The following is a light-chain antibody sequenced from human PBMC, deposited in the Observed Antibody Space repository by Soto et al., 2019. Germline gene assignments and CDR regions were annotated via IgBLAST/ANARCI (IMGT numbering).Light chain of an antibody. J-gene: IGLJ2*01. CDR3: QSYDSSLSVV. Sequence: QSVLTQPPSVSGAPGQRVTISCTGSSSNIGAGYDVHWYQPLPGTAPKLLIYGNNNRPSGVPDRFSGSKSGTSASLAITGLQAEDEADYYCQSYDSSLSVVFGGGTKVTVL. CDR2: GNN. V-gene: IGLV1-40*01. CDR1: SSNIGAGYD.